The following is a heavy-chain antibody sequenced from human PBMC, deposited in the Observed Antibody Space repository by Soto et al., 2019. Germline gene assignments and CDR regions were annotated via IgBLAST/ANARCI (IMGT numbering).Heavy chain of an antibody. CDR3: ARGRTMYNWIY. D-gene: IGHD1-20*01. V-gene: IGHV4-59*01. CDR1: GGSINSDY. CDR2: VFFSGST. Sequence: SETLSLTCTVSGGSINSDYWSWIRQSPGKGLEWIGYVFFSGSTNYNHSFKSRVTISVDTSKNQIYLRVTSVTAADTAVYYCARGRTMYNWIYWGQRTLVTVSS. J-gene: IGHJ4*02.